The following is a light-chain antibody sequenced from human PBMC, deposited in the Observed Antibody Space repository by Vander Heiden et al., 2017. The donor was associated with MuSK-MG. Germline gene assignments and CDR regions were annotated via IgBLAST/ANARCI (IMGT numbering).Light chain of an antibody. V-gene: IGKV4-1*01. CDR2: WAS. CDR1: QSRLYSSNNKNY. Sequence: IVMTQSPDSLTVSLGERATIDCKSSQSRLYSSNNKNYLVWYQQKPGQPPKLLISWASTRESGVPDRLTGTAPETDFTLTIIILQAEDLGVYYCQLYSNSPWTFGPGTRVELK. CDR3: QLYSNSPWT. J-gene: IGKJ1*01.